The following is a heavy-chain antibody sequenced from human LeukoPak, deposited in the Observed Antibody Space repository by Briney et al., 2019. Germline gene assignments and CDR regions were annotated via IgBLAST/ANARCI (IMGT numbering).Heavy chain of an antibody. CDR2: ISSSGSTI. J-gene: IGHJ6*02. V-gene: IGHV3-11*01. D-gene: IGHD2-15*01. CDR3: ARDPESGSEYYYYGMDV. CDR1: GFTFSWYW. Sequence: GVSLRLSCAASGFTFSWYWMSWVRQAPGKGLEWVSYISSSGSTIYYADSVKGRFTISRDNAKNSLYLQMNSLRAEDTAVYYCARDPESGSEYYYYGMDVWGQGTTVTVSS.